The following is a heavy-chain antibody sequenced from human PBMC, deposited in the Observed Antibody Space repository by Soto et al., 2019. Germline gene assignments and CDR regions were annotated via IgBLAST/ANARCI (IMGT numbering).Heavy chain of an antibody. J-gene: IGHJ3*02. CDR1: GGSISSYY. Sequence: SETLSLTCTVSGGSISSYYWSWIRQPPGKGLEWIGYIYYSGSTDYNPSLKSRVTISVDTSKNQFSLKLSSVTAADTAVYYCARHGYCSGGSCSGTFDIWGQGTMVT. V-gene: IGHV4-59*08. D-gene: IGHD2-15*01. CDR3: ARHGYCSGGSCSGTFDI. CDR2: IYYSGST.